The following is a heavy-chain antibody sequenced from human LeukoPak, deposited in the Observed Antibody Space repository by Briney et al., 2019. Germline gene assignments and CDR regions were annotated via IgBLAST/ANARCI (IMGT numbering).Heavy chain of an antibody. CDR2: ISSSGSTI. Sequence: GGSLRLSCAASGFTFSDYYMSWIRQAPGKGLEWVSYISSSGSTIYYADSVKGRFTTSRDNAKNSLYLQMNSLRAEDTAVYYCARDLSTTVTTHNWFDPWGQGTLVTVSS. CDR1: GFTFSDYY. V-gene: IGHV3-11*01. D-gene: IGHD4-17*01. J-gene: IGHJ5*02. CDR3: ARDLSTTVTTHNWFDP.